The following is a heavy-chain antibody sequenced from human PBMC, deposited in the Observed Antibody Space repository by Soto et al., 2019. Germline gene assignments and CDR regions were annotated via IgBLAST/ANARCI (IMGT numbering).Heavy chain of an antibody. J-gene: IGHJ4*02. CDR2: ISGGGGYT. D-gene: IGHD3-10*02. CDR1: GFTFSSYA. Sequence: EVQLLESGGGLEQPGGSLRLSCAASGFTFSSYAMSWVRQAPGKGLEWVSAISGGGGYTYYADSVKGRFTISRDNSKNTLYLQMNSLRDEETAVYYCAKGMLGLYNSQFHFGCWGQGTLVTVSS. V-gene: IGHV3-23*01. CDR3: AKGMLGLYNSQFHFGC.